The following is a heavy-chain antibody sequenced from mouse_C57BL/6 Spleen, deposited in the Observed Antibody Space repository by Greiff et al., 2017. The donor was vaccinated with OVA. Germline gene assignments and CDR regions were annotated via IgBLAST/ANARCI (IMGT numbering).Heavy chain of an antibody. CDR3: ARDGGNYVYAMDY. J-gene: IGHJ4*01. CDR1: GYAFSSSW. Sequence: VQLQQSGPELVKPGASVKISCKASGYAFSSSWMNWVKQRPGKGLEWIGRIYPGDGDTNYNGKFKGKATLTADKSFSTAYMQLSSLTSEDAAVYFCARDGGNYVYAMDYWGQGTSVTVSS. V-gene: IGHV1-82*01. CDR2: IYPGDGDT. D-gene: IGHD2-1*01.